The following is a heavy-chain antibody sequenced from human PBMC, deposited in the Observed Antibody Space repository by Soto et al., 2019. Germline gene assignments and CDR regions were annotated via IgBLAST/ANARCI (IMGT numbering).Heavy chain of an antibody. Sequence: QVQLVESGGGVVQPGRSLRLSCAASGFTFSSYGMHWVRQAPGKGLEWVAVISYAGSNKYYADAVKGRFTFSGYNPKNPLYLQMNSLRAEDTAVYYCAKDLYSSSWYSYDVGMDVWGQGTTVTVSS. D-gene: IGHD6-13*01. CDR2: ISYAGSNK. CDR3: AKDLYSSSWYSYDVGMDV. V-gene: IGHV3-30*18. CDR1: GFTFSSYG. J-gene: IGHJ6*02.